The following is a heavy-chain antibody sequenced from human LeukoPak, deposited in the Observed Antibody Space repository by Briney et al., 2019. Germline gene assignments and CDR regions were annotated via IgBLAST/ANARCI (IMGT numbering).Heavy chain of an antibody. Sequence: GGSLRLSCAASGFTVSSNYMSWVRQAPGKGLEWVSVIYSGGSTYYADSVKGRFTISRDNSKNTLYLQMNSLRAEDTAVYYCASPCTPTDAWAFDIWGQGTMVTVSS. CDR3: ASPCTPTDAWAFDI. V-gene: IGHV3-53*01. CDR1: GFTVSSNY. D-gene: IGHD2-15*01. J-gene: IGHJ3*02. CDR2: IYSGGST.